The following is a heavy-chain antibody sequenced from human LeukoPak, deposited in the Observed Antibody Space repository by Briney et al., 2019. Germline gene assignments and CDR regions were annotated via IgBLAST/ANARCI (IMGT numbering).Heavy chain of an antibody. CDR3: AKHRYKGVRDWNDVFDY. Sequence: GGSLRLSCAASGFIFSTYAMSWVRQTPEKGLEWVSAINSDGTGTLYADSVKGRFTTSRDNSKNTLFLQMNSLRGDDTAVYFCAKHRYKGVRDWNDVFDYWGQGTLVTVSS. V-gene: IGHV3-23*01. J-gene: IGHJ4*02. D-gene: IGHD1-1*01. CDR2: INSDGTGT. CDR1: GFIFSTYA.